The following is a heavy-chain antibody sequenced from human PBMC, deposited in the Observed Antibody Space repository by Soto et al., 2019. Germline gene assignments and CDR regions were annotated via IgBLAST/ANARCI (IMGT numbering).Heavy chain of an antibody. J-gene: IGHJ6*02. Sequence: GASVKVSCKASGYTFTSYYMHWVRQAPGQGLEWMGIINPSGGSTSYAQKFQGRVTMTRDTSTSTVYMELSSLRSEDTAVYYCARDRPLYDYGGNPYYYYYGMDAWGQGTTVTVSS. CDR1: GYTFTSYY. CDR2: INPSGGST. CDR3: ARDRPLYDYGGNPYYYYYGMDA. D-gene: IGHD4-17*01. V-gene: IGHV1-46*01.